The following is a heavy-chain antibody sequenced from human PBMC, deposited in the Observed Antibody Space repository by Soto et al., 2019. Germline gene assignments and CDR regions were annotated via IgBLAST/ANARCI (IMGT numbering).Heavy chain of an antibody. V-gene: IGHV3-13*01. CDR2: IGTAGDT. D-gene: IGHD5-18*01. J-gene: IGHJ6*02. Sequence: EVQLVESGGGLVQPGGSLRLSCAASGFTFSSYDMHWVRQATGKGLVWVSAIGTAGDTYYPGSVKGRFTISRENAKNSLYLQMNSLRAGDTAVYYCARVGYSYGYRGVIGGVDVWGQGTTVTVSS. CDR3: ARVGYSYGYRGVIGGVDV. CDR1: GFTFSSYD.